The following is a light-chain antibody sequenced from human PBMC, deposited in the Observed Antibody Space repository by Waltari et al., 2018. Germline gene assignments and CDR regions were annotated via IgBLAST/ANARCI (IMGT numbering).Light chain of an antibody. CDR1: RLGDKY. V-gene: IGLV3-1*01. Sequence: SYELTQPPSVSMSPGQTASITCSGNRLGDKYTAWYQQKAGQSPVLLIYQDNKRPSGIPERFSGSNAGNTDTLTIAGTQTMDEADYYCQAWDKSSVSFGGGTKLTVL. J-gene: IGLJ2*01. CDR2: QDN. CDR3: QAWDKSSVS.